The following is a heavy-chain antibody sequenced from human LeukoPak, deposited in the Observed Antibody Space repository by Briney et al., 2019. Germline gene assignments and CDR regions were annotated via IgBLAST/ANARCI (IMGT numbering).Heavy chain of an antibody. CDR1: GFTVSGNY. CDR2: IFNGGST. Sequence: GGSLRLSCAASGFTVSGNYMSWVRQAPGKGLEWVSFIFNGGSTYYADSVKGRFTISTDNSKNMLYLQMNNLRAEDTAVYYCARGLFNSGSYYNFFDYWAQGTLVTVSS. V-gene: IGHV3-66*01. J-gene: IGHJ4*02. D-gene: IGHD3-10*01. CDR3: ARGLFNSGSYYNFFDY.